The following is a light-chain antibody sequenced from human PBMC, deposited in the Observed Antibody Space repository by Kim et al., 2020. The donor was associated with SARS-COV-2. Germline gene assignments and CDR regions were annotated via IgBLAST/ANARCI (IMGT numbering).Light chain of an antibody. V-gene: IGKV3-20*01. J-gene: IGKJ2*01. Sequence: LSQRETATLSCSACESLSTYLAWYQQTPGQSPRLLIYGAFNRAPGIPDRFSGSESGTDFTLTISGLEPEDFAVYYCQQYHTSPYNFGQGTKLEI. CDR2: GAF. CDR1: ESLSTY. CDR3: QQYHTSPYN.